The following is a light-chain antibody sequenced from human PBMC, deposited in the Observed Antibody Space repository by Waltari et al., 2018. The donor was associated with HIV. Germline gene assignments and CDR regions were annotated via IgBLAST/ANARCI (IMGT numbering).Light chain of an antibody. CDR2: DVI. CDR1: STDVGAYGF. Sequence: QSALTQPRSVSGSPRQSVPTSCTGTSTDVGAYGFVSWYQPHPGKAPRLMIFDVISRPSGVPDRFSGSKSGSTASLTISGLQAEDEADYYCSSYAGSYIWVFGGGTKLTVL. CDR3: SSYAGSYIWV. V-gene: IGLV2-11*01. J-gene: IGLJ3*02.